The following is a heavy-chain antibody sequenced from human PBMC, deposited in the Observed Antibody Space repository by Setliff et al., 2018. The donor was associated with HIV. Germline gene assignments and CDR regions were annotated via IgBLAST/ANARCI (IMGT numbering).Heavy chain of an antibody. CDR1: GYTFTSYA. J-gene: IGHJ3*02. CDR2: INAGNGNT. CDR3: ARELGLGTFYYDSTGSPKANAFDI. Sequence: ASVKVSCKASGYTFTSYAIHWVRRAPGQSLEWMGWINAGNGNTKYSQKFQGRVTITRDTSASTAYIEVNSLTSDDTAVYFCARELGLGTFYYDSTGSPKANAFDIWGQGTMVTVSS. D-gene: IGHD3-22*01. V-gene: IGHV1-3*01.